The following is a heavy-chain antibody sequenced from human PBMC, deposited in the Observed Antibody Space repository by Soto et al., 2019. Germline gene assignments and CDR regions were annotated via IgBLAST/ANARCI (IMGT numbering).Heavy chain of an antibody. Sequence: SETLSLTCAVYGGSFSGYYWIWIRQPPGKGLEWIGEINHSGSTNYNPSLKSRVTISVDTSKNQFSLKLSSVTAADTAVYYCARGPFKKYRSSGYQPMYYFDYWGQGTLVTVS. CDR3: ARGPFKKYRSSGYQPMYYFDY. CDR2: INHSGST. J-gene: IGHJ4*02. CDR1: GGSFSGYY. D-gene: IGHD3-22*01. V-gene: IGHV4-34*01.